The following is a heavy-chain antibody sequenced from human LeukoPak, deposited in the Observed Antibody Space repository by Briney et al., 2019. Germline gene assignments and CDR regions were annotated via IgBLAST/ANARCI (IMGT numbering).Heavy chain of an antibody. D-gene: IGHD3-3*01. CDR2: IYYSGSA. Sequence: SETLSLTCTVFGGSISSSSYYWGWIRQPPGKGLEGFGSIYYSGSAYYNPSLKSRVTISVDPSPHQSSLLLRSVTPAPTAVYFRASRRGEYYYIYYMDVWGKGTTVTVSS. CDR3: ASRRGEYYYIYYMDV. J-gene: IGHJ6*03. V-gene: IGHV4-39*01. CDR1: GGSISSSSYY.